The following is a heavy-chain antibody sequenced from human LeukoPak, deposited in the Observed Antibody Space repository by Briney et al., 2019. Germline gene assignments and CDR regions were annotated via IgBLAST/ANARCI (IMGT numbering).Heavy chain of an antibody. CDR2: IYYSGST. D-gene: IGHD2-2*01. V-gene: IGHV4-39*01. J-gene: IGHJ4*02. Sequence: PSETLSLTCTVPGGSISSSSYYWGWIRQPPGKGLEWIGSIYYSGSTYYNPSFKSRVTISVDTSKNQFSLKLSSVTAADTAVYYCARRVTMPLGYCSSTSCYGQFDYWGQGTLVTVSS. CDR3: ARRVTMPLGYCSSTSCYGQFDY. CDR1: GGSISSSSYY.